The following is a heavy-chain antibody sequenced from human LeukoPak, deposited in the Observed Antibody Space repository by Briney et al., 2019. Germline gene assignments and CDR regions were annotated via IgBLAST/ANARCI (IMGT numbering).Heavy chain of an antibody. J-gene: IGHJ4*02. CDR2: IYPGDSDT. CDR3: ARGGYSYGPFDY. V-gene: IGHV5-51*01. CDR1: GYRFSSYW. D-gene: IGHD5-18*01. Sequence: GESLKISCKGSGYRFSSYWIAWVRQMPGKALEWMGIIYPGDSDTKYSPSFQGQVTISADKSIRTAYLQWSSLKASDTAIYYCARGGYSYGPFDYWGQGTLVTVSS.